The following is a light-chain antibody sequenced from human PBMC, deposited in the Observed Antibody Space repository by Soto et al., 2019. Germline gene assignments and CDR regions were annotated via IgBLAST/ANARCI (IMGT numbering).Light chain of an antibody. CDR3: QQYGRSPPSWT. J-gene: IGKJ1*01. Sequence: ETGLTQSPATLSLSPGERATLSCRASQSVSSSDLAWYQQKPGQAPRDLIYGATRWATGIPDRFSGGGSGTDFTLTISRLEPEDFAVYYCQQYGRSPPSWTFGQGTKVEIK. CDR2: GAT. V-gene: IGKV3-20*01. CDR1: QSVSSSD.